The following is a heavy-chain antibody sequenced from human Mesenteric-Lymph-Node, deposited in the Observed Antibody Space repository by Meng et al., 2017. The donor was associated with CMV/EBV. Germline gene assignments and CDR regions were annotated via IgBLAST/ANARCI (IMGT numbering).Heavy chain of an antibody. D-gene: IGHD3-3*01. V-gene: IGHV1-46*01. CDR2: INPSGGST. Sequence: ASVKVSCKASGYTFTSYYMHWVRQAPGQGLEWMGIINPSGGSTTYAQKFQGRVTMTRDTSTSTVYMELSSLRSEDTAVYYCARGRDTYDFWSGYFRRQYSGMDVWGQGTTVTVSS. CDR1: GYTFTSYY. J-gene: IGHJ6*02. CDR3: ARGRDTYDFWSGYFRRQYSGMDV.